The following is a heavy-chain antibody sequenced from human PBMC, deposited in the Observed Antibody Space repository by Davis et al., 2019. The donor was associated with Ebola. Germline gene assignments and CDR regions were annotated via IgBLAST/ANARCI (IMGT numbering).Heavy chain of an antibody. J-gene: IGHJ3*02. Sequence: ASVKVSCKASGYTFTSYYMHWVRQAPGQGLEWMGIINPSGGSTSYAQMFQGRVTMTRDTSTSTVYMELSSLRSEDTAVYYCASGGITMIVEPYPDAFDIWGQGTMVTVSS. CDR1: GYTFTSYY. V-gene: IGHV1-46*01. CDR2: INPSGGST. CDR3: ASGGITMIVEPYPDAFDI. D-gene: IGHD3-22*01.